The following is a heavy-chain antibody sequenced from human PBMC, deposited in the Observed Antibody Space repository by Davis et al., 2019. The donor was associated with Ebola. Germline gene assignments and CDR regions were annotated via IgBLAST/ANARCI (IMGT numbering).Heavy chain of an antibody. V-gene: IGHV4-61*02. CDR2: VYTSGTT. CDR3: ARGPPYFCMGGRYYSYYFDS. J-gene: IGHJ4*02. D-gene: IGHD2-15*01. Sequence: PSETLSLTCTVSGGSISDSNYYWGWIRQPAGKGLEWIGRVYTSGTTTYNPSLRSRVPMSVDTSKNQFSLRLSSVTAADTAVYFCARGPPYFCMGGRYYSYYFDSWGQGTLVTVSS. CDR1: GGSISDSNYY.